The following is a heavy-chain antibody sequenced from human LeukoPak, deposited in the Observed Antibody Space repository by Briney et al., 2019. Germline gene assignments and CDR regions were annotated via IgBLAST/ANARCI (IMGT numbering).Heavy chain of an antibody. CDR1: GYTFTSYD. CDR2: MNPNSGNT. Sequence: ASVKVSCKASGYTFTSYDINWVRQATGQGLEWMGWMNPNSGNTGYAQKFQGRVTMTRDTSISTAYMELSRLRSDDTAVYYCARDGYGWYYFDYWGQGTLVTVSS. CDR3: ARDGYGWYYFDY. J-gene: IGHJ4*02. D-gene: IGHD5-18*01. V-gene: IGHV1-8*01.